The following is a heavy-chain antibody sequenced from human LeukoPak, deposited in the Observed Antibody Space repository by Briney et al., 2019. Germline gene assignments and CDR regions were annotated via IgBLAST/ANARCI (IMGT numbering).Heavy chain of an antibody. J-gene: IGHJ5*02. CDR2: IYYSGST. Sequence: SETLSLTCTVSGGSISSSSYYWGWIRQPPGKELEWIGSIYYSGSTYYNPSLKSRVTISVDTSKNRFSLKLSSVTAADTAVYYCARLPRYSSSWHNWFDPWGQGTLVTVSS. CDR1: GGSISSSSYY. D-gene: IGHD6-13*01. CDR3: ARLPRYSSSWHNWFDP. V-gene: IGHV4-39*01.